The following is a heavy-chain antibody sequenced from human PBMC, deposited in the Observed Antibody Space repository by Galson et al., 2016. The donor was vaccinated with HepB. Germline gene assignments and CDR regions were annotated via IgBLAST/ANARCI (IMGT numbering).Heavy chain of an antibody. CDR2: IYSGNNA. CDR3: ARAGSRVGFYLRFGFFDS. CDR1: GFSVSQNY. Sequence: SLRLSCAVSGFSVSQNYMTWVRQAPGKGLEWLSVIYSGNNAYYADSVKGRFTISRDNFRNTLHLQINSLRAEDTAVNYCARAGSRVGFYLRFGFFDSWGQGTLVTVSS. V-gene: IGHV3-53*01. J-gene: IGHJ4*02. D-gene: IGHD3-10*01.